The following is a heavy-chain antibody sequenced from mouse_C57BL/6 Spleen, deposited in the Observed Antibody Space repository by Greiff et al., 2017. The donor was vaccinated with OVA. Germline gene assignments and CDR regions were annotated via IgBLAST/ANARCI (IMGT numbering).Heavy chain of an antibody. CDR1: GYTFTSYW. V-gene: IGHV1-69*01. J-gene: IGHJ2*01. Sequence: VQLQQPGAELVMPGASVKLSCKASGYTFTSYWMHWVKQRPGQGLEWIGEIDPSDSYTNYNQKFKGKSTLTVDKSSSTAYMQLSSLTSEDSAVYYCARKDTNWGYYFDYWGQGTTLTVSS. D-gene: IGHD4-1*01. CDR3: ARKDTNWGYYFDY. CDR2: IDPSDSYT.